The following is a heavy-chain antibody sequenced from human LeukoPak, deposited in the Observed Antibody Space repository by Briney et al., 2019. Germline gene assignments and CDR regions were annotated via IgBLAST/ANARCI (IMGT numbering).Heavy chain of an antibody. V-gene: IGHV3-9*01. CDR3: ASTFGGARDY. D-gene: IGHD3-16*01. CDR1: GFTFDDYA. J-gene: IGHJ4*02. Sequence: SLRLSCEASGFTFDDYAMHWVRQAPGKGLEWVSGISWNSGSLGYADSVKGRFTISRDNAKNTLYLQMNSLRAEDTAVYYCASTFGGARDYWGQGTLVTVSS. CDR2: ISWNSGSL.